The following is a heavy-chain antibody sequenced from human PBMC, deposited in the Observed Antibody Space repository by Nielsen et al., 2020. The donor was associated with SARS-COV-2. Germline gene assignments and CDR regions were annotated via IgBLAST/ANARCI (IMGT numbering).Heavy chain of an antibody. D-gene: IGHD2-21*01. J-gene: IGHJ5*02. CDR2: FSWNGASI. Sequence: GGSLRLSCAASGFSVEDYDIHWVRQVPGRGLEWVSGFSWNGASIGYADSVKGRFTISRDNGKNTIYLQMNSLTAEDSAVYYCARIPDHWGQGTPVTVSS. V-gene: IGHV3-9*01. CDR3: ARIPDH. CDR1: GFSVEDYD.